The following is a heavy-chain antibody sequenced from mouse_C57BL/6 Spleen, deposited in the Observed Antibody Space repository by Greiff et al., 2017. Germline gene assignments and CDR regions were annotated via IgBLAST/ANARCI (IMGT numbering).Heavy chain of an antibody. CDR3: ARHYGSLDY. J-gene: IGHJ2*01. CDR2: IDPSDSYT. Sequence: QVQLQQPGAELVMPGASVKLSCKASGYTFTSYWMHWVKQRPGQGLEWIGEIDPSDSYTNYNQKFKGKSTLTVDKSSSTAYMQRSSLTSEDSAVYYCARHYGSLDYWGQGTTLTVSS. V-gene: IGHV1-69*01. CDR1: GYTFTSYW. D-gene: IGHD1-1*01.